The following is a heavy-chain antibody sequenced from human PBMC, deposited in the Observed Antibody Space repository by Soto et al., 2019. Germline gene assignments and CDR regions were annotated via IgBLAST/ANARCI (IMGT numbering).Heavy chain of an antibody. CDR2: ISGSGGDT. D-gene: IGHD3-3*01. CDR3: ANHDFWTLYNTGLDS. J-gene: IGHJ4*02. V-gene: IGHV3-23*01. CDR1: GFTFTSYA. Sequence: EVQLLESGGGLVQPGGSLRLSCSASGFTFTSYAMSWVRQAPGKGLEWVSGISGSGGDTKSADSVKGGFTISRDNFKNRLYLQMNSLRAEVTAVYYCANHDFWTLYNTGLDSWCKGTLVTVSS.